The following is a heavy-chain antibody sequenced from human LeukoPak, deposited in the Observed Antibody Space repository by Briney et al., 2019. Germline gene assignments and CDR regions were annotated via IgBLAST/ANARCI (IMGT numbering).Heavy chain of an antibody. CDR1: GITLSNYG. CDR3: AKRGVVVRVILVGFHKEAYYFDS. D-gene: IGHD3-10*01. J-gene: IGHJ4*02. Sequence: GGSLRLSCAVSGITLSNYGMSWVRQAPGKGLEWVAGISASGGRTNYADSVKGRFTISRDNPKNTLYLQMNSLRAEDTAVYFCAKRGVVVRVILVGFHKEAYYFDSWGQGALVTVSS. CDR2: ISASGGRT. V-gene: IGHV3-23*01.